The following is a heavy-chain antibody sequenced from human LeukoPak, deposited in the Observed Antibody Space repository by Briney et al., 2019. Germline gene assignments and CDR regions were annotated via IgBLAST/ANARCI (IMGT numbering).Heavy chain of an antibody. V-gene: IGHV1-2*02. J-gene: IGHJ3*02. Sequence: ASVKVSCKASGYTLTGYYMHWVRQAPGQGLEWMGWINPNSGGTNYAQKFQGRVTMTRDTSISTAYMELSRLRSDDTAVYYCAREERITMVRGVIGDIWGQGTMVTVSS. D-gene: IGHD3-10*01. CDR1: GYTLTGYY. CDR3: AREERITMVRGVIGDI. CDR2: INPNSGGT.